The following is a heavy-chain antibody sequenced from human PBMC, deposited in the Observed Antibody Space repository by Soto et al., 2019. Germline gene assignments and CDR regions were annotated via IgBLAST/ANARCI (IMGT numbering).Heavy chain of an antibody. CDR1: GGSISSGGYY. D-gene: IGHD1-20*01. CDR2: IYYSGST. Sequence: SETLSLTCTVSGGSISSGGYYWSWIRQHPGKGLEWIGYIYYSGSTYYNPSLKSRVTISVDTSKNQFSLKLSSVTAADTAVYYCSGDNPDVIAVWAQGSTDPVS. J-gene: IGHJ6*02. V-gene: IGHV4-31*03. CDR3: SGDNPDVIAV.